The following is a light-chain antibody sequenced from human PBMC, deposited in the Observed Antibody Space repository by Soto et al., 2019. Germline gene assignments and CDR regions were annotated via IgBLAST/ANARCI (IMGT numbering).Light chain of an antibody. V-gene: IGKV3-20*01. Sequence: IGLTNSPGTLSLYTGERATLSCRAIQSVSSSYLAWYQQKPGQAPRLLIYGASSRATGIPDRFSGSGSGTDFTLTISRLEPEDFAVYYCQQYGSSLTWTFGQGSKVDI. CDR2: GAS. CDR3: QQYGSSLTWT. J-gene: IGKJ1*01. CDR1: QSVSSSY.